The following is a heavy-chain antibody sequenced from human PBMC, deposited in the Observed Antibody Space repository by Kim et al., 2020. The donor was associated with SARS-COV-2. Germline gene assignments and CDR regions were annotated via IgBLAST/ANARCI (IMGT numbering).Heavy chain of an antibody. CDR1: GYSFTSYW. D-gene: IGHD6-13*01. V-gene: IGHV5-51*01. CDR3: ARRSSWYQGGYYYYGMDV. J-gene: IGHJ6*02. CDR2: IYPGDSDT. Sequence: GESLKISCKVSGYSFTSYWIGWVRQMPGKGLEWMGIIYPGDSDTRYSPSFQGQVTISADKSISTAYLQWSSLKASDTAMYYCARRSSWYQGGYYYYGMDVWGQGTTVTVSS.